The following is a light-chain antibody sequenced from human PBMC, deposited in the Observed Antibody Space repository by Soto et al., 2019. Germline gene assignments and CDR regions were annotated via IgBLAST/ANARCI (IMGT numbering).Light chain of an antibody. CDR2: DVS. Sequence: QSVLTQPRSMSGSPGQSVTISCTGTSSDVGGYNYVSWYQQHPGKAPKLMIYDVSERPSGVPDRFSGSKSGNTASLTISGLQAEDEADYYCCSYAGSFTYVFGTGTKLTVL. J-gene: IGLJ1*01. V-gene: IGLV2-11*01. CDR3: CSYAGSFTYV. CDR1: SSDVGGYNY.